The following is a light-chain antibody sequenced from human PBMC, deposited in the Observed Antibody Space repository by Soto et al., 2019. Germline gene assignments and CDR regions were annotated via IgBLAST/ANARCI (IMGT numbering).Light chain of an antibody. J-gene: IGKJ1*01. CDR1: QSVSSSY. Sequence: EIVLTQSPGTLSVSPGERATLSCRASQSVSSSYLAWYQQKPGQAPRLLIYGASSRATGIPDRFSGSGSGTDFTLTISRLEPEDFAVYYCQQYGSSHAKTFGQGTKVDIK. CDR3: QQYGSSHAKT. V-gene: IGKV3-20*01. CDR2: GAS.